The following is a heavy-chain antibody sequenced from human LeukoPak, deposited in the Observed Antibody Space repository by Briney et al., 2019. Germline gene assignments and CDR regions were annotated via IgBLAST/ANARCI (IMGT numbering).Heavy chain of an antibody. Sequence: SETLSLTCAVYGGSFSAYYWSWIRQPPVKGLEWIGEINHSGSTSYNPSLKSRVTISVDTSKNQFSLRLSSVTAADTALYYCARSPFGEGDYYYYYGMDVWGQGTTVTVSS. CDR2: INHSGST. D-gene: IGHD3-10*01. CDR3: ARSPFGEGDYYYYYGMDV. V-gene: IGHV4-34*01. J-gene: IGHJ6*02. CDR1: GGSFSAYY.